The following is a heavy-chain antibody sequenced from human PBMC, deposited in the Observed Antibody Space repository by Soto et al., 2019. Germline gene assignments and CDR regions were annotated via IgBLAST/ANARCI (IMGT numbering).Heavy chain of an antibody. V-gene: IGHV4-31*03. CDR1: GCSISSGGYY. CDR2: IYYSGST. J-gene: IGHJ4*02. Sequence: TLSLTCTVSGCSISSGGYYWSWIRQHRGKGLEWIGYIYYSGSTYYNPSLKSRVTISVDTSKNQFSLKLSSVTAADTAVYYCAMSRYYYDSSGALDWGQGTLVTVSS. CDR3: AMSRYYYDSSGALD. D-gene: IGHD3-22*01.